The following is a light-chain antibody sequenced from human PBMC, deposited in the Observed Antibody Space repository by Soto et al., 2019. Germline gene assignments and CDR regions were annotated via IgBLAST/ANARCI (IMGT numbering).Light chain of an antibody. Sequence: DIQMTQSPSTLSASVGDRVTITCRASQSISSWLAWYQQKPGKAPKLLIYDASSLESGVPSRFSGSGSGTEFTLTISSLQPDDFATYYCQQSYLAPPTFGQGTKVEIK. CDR3: QQSYLAPPT. CDR2: DAS. V-gene: IGKV1-5*01. J-gene: IGKJ1*01. CDR1: QSISSW.